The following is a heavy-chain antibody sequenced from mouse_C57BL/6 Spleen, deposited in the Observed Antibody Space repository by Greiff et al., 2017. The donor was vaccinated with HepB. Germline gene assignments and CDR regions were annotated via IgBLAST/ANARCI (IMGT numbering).Heavy chain of an antibody. Sequence: EVKLMESGGDLVKPGGSLKLSCAASGFTFSSYGMSWVRQTPDKRLEWVATISSGGSYTYYPDSVKGRFTISRDNAKNTLYLQMSSLKSEDTAMYYCARVGYDGNAMDYWGQGTSVTVSS. J-gene: IGHJ4*01. CDR2: ISSGGSYT. CDR3: ARVGYDGNAMDY. V-gene: IGHV5-6*01. D-gene: IGHD2-2*01. CDR1: GFTFSSYG.